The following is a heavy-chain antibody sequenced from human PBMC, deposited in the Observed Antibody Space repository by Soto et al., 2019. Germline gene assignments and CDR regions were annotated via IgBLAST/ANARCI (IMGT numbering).Heavy chain of an antibody. J-gene: IGHJ5*02. CDR2: VFYKGNT. V-gene: IGHV4-59*01. Sequence: SETLSLTCTVSGGSITGYYWTWIRQPPGKGLEWIGYVFYKGNTNYNPSLKSRVTISIDTSKDQFSLTLKSVTAADTAVYYCASRRNCFDPRCPGVLVTVSS. D-gene: IGHD2-15*01. CDR1: GGSITGYY. CDR3: ASRRNCFDP.